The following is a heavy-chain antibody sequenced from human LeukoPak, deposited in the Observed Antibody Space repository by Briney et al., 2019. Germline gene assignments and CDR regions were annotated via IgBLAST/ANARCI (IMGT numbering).Heavy chain of an antibody. Sequence: ASVKVSCKASGYTFTGYYMHWVRQAPGQGLEWMGWINHNSGGTNYAQKFQGRVTMTRDTSISTAYMELSRLRSDDTAVYYCATNTVTTSSLLDVWGQGTTVTVSS. CDR3: ATNTVTTSSLLDV. CDR2: INHNSGGT. CDR1: GYTFTGYY. V-gene: IGHV1-2*02. J-gene: IGHJ6*02. D-gene: IGHD4-17*01.